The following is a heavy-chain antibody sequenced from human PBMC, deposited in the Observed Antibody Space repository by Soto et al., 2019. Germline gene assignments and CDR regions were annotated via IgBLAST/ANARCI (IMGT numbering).Heavy chain of an antibody. CDR2: ISSSSSTI. CDR1: GFTFSSYS. D-gene: IGHD6-6*01. J-gene: IGHJ4*02. Sequence: GGSLRLSCAASGFTFSSYSMNWVRQTPGKGLEWVSYISSSSSTIYYADSVKGRFTISRDNAKNSLYLQMNSLRDEDTAVYYCARDREYSSSSGGDYWGQGTLVTVSS. CDR3: ARDREYSSSSGGDY. V-gene: IGHV3-48*02.